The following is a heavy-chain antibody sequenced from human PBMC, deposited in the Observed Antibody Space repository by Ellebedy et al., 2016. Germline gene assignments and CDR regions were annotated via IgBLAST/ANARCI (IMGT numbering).Heavy chain of an antibody. CDR1: GYSFTSYW. V-gene: IGHV5-51*01. CDR3: ARLTQTGDAFDI. CDR2: IYPGDSDT. D-gene: IGHD1-14*01. J-gene: IGHJ3*02. Sequence: KVSXXGSGYSFTSYWIGWVRQMPGKGLEWMGIIYPGDSDTRYSPSFQGQVPISADKSISTAYLQWSSLKASDTAMYYCARLTQTGDAFDIWGQGTMVTVSS.